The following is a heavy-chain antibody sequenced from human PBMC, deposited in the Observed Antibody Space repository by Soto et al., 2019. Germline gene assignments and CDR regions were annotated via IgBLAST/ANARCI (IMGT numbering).Heavy chain of an antibody. V-gene: IGHV3-30*18. CDR1: GFTFSSYG. Sequence: GGSLRLSCAASGFTFSSYGMHWVRQAPGKGLEWVAVISYDGSNKYYADSVKGRFTISRDNSKNTLYLQMNSLRAEDTAVYYCAKGGYYYDSSGGRDYYYYGMDVWGQGTT. J-gene: IGHJ6*02. CDR3: AKGGYYYDSSGGRDYYYYGMDV. CDR2: ISYDGSNK. D-gene: IGHD3-22*01.